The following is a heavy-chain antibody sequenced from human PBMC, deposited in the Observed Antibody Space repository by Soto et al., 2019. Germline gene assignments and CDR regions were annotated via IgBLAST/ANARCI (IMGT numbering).Heavy chain of an antibody. V-gene: IGHV3-48*02. CDR2: ISSSSTI. J-gene: IGHJ4*02. Sequence: GGSLRLSCAASGFTFSSYSMNWARQAPGKGLEWLSYISSSSTIYYADSVKGRFTISRDNAKNSLYLQMNSLRDEDTAVYYCARSRTGDLPFFDYWGQGTLVTVSS. D-gene: IGHD7-27*01. CDR3: ARSRTGDLPFFDY. CDR1: GFTFSSYS.